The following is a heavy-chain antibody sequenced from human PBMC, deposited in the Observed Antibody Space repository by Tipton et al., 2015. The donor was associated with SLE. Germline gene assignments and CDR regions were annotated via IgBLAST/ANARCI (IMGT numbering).Heavy chain of an antibody. D-gene: IGHD6-19*01. Sequence: SLRLSCAASGFTFSSYAMHWVRQAPGKGLEWVAVISYDGSNKYYADSVKGRFTISRDNSKNTLYLQMNSLRAEDTAVYYCAKGQWVVWDYFDYWGQGTLVTVSS. CDR1: GFTFSSYA. V-gene: IGHV3-30*04. J-gene: IGHJ4*02. CDR3: AKGQWVVWDYFDY. CDR2: ISYDGSNK.